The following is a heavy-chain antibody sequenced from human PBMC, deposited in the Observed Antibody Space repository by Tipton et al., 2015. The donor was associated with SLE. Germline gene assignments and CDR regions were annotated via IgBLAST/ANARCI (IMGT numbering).Heavy chain of an antibody. D-gene: IGHD1-7*01. V-gene: IGHV3-23*01. CDR1: GFTFSSYA. CDR2: ISGSGGST. CDR3: ASASWNYGFFDY. J-gene: IGHJ4*02. Sequence: SLRLSCAASGFTFSSYAMSWVRQAPGKGLEWVSAISGSGGSTYYADSVKGRFTISRDNSKNTLYLHMNSLRADDTAIYYCASASWNYGFFDYWGQGTLVTVSS.